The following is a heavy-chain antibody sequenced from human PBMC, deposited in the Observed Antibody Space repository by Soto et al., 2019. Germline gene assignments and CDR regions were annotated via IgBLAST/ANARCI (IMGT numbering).Heavy chain of an antibody. J-gene: IGHJ5*02. CDR2: IFYSGST. V-gene: IGHV4-59*08. CDR1: GGSTTGYY. Sequence: QVELQESGPGLVKPSETLSLTCTVAGGSTTGYYWSWIRQPPGKGLEWIGYIFYSGSTKYNPSLKSRISMSIDTSNNQFSLKLKSMTAADTAVYYCARRLGYCRDGSCSRNWFDAWGQGTLVTVSS. D-gene: IGHD2-15*01. CDR3: ARRLGYCRDGSCSRNWFDA.